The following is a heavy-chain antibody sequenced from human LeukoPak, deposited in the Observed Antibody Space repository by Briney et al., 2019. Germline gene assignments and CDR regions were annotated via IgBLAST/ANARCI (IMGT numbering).Heavy chain of an antibody. CDR1: GFTVSSNS. CDR2: IYSDNT. D-gene: IGHD4/OR15-4a*01. Sequence: GGSLRLSCTVSGFTVSSNSVSWVRQAPGKGLEWVSFIYSDNTHYSYSVKGRFTISRDNSKNTLYLQMNSLRAEDTAVYYCARRAGAYSHPYDYWGQGTLVTVSS. CDR3: ARRAGAYSHPYDY. J-gene: IGHJ4*02. V-gene: IGHV3-53*01.